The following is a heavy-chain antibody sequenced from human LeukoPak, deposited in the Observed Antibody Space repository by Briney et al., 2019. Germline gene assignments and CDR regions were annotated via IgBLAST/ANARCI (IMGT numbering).Heavy chain of an antibody. CDR2: ISGGSERI. Sequence: GGSLRLSCAVSGFTFSNYNMNWIRQAPGKGPGWVSSISGGSERIYYADSVKGRFTISRDNAKNSLSLQMDGLRDEDTALYYCPRRLSVWGQGTMVIVSS. CDR1: GFTFSNYN. CDR3: PRRLSV. V-gene: IGHV3-48*02. J-gene: IGHJ3*01.